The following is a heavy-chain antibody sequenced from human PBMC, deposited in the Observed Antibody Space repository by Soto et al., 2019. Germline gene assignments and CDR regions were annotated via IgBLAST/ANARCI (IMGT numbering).Heavy chain of an antibody. D-gene: IGHD5-18*01. V-gene: IGHV1-69*12. CDR3: ARVGGDPAMAYYYYGMAV. J-gene: IGHJ6*02. CDR1: GGTFISYA. CDR2: IIPIFGTE. Sequence: QVQLVQSGAEVKKPGSSVKVSCKASGGTFISYAISWVRQAPGQGLEWMGGIIPIFGTENYAQKFQGRVTITADESTSTAYMELSRLRSEDTAVYYCARVGGDPAMAYYYYGMAVWGQGPTVTVSS.